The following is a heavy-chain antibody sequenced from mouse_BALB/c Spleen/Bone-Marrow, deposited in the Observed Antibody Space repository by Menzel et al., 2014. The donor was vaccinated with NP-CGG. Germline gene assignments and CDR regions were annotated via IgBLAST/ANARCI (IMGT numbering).Heavy chain of an antibody. CDR1: GYAFSSYW. D-gene: IGHD2-2*01. CDR2: IYPGDGET. J-gene: IGHJ3*01. Sequence: VQLQESGAELVRPGSSVKISCKASGYAFSSYWMTWVKQRPGQGLEWIGQIYPGDGETNYNGKFKGKATLTADKSSSTAYMQLSGLTSEDSAVYFCAKVTTGFAYWGQATLVTVSA. CDR3: AKVTTGFAY. V-gene: IGHV1-80*01.